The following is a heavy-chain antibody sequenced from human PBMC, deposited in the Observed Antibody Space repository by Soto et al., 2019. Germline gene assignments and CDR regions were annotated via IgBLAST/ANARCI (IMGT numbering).Heavy chain of an antibody. D-gene: IGHD6-19*01. CDR3: ARASSSSGWSLDY. CDR1: GFTVSSNY. Sequence: PGGSLRLSCAASGFTVSSNYMSWVRQAPGKGLEWVSVIYSGGSTYYADSVKGRFTISRDNSKNTLYLQMNSLRAEDTAVYYCARASSSSGWSLDYWGQGTLVTVSS. J-gene: IGHJ4*02. V-gene: IGHV3-53*01. CDR2: IYSGGST.